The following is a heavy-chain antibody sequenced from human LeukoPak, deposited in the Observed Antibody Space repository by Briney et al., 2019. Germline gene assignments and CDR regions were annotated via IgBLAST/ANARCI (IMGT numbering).Heavy chain of an antibody. J-gene: IGHJ3*02. CDR2: IKSKTDGGTT. V-gene: IGHV3-15*01. Sequence: PGGSLRLSCAASGFTFSNAWMSWVRQAPGKGLEWVGRIKSKTDGGTTDYAAPVKGRFTISRDDSKNTLFLQMNSLKTEDTAVYYCTTVWNCGGDCSDAFDIWGQGTMVTVSS. CDR3: TTVWNCGGDCSDAFDI. CDR1: GFTFSNAW. D-gene: IGHD2-21*02.